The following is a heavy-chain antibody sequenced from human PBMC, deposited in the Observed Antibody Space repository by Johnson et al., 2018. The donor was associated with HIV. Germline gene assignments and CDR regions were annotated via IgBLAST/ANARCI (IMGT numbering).Heavy chain of an antibody. J-gene: IGHJ3*02. CDR1: GFTFSSYA. D-gene: IGHD6-6*01. CDR3: ARVSSLGGIAARNAFDI. CDR2: INWNGAST. V-gene: IGHV3-NL1*01. Sequence: VQLVESGGGVVQPGRSLRLSCAASGFTFSSYAMHWVRQAPGKGLEWVSGINWNGASTGYADSVKGRFTISRDNSKNTLYLQMNGLRAEDMAVYYCARVSSLGGIAARNAFDIWGQGTMVTVSS.